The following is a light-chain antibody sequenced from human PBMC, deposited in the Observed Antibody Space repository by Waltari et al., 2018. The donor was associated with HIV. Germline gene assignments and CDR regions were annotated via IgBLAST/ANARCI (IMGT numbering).Light chain of an antibody. CDR1: QVISNS. CDR2: DAS. J-gene: IGKJ2*01. Sequence: DIQMTQSPSPLSASVGDSVTITCRASQVISNSLAWYQQKPGKAPKLLIFDASRLESGVPSRFSGSGGGADFTLTITTLQAEDFATYFCQQYYNIPRTFGQGTEVEV. CDR3: QQYYNIPRT. V-gene: IGKV1-NL1*01.